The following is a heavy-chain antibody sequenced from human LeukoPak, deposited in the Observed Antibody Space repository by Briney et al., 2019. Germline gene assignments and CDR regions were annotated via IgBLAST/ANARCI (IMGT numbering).Heavy chain of an antibody. Sequence: LGEPLKISCKGSGYTFTNYWIGWVRQMPGKGLEWMGIIYPGDSDTRYSPSFQGQVTISADKSISTAYLQWSSLKASDTAMYYCAGRNGDYAVDYWGQGTLVTVSS. CDR3: AGRNGDYAVDY. V-gene: IGHV5-51*01. J-gene: IGHJ4*02. CDR1: GYTFTNYW. D-gene: IGHD4-17*01. CDR2: IYPGDSDT.